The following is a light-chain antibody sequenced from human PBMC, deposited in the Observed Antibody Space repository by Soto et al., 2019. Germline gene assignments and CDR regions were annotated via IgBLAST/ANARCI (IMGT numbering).Light chain of an antibody. CDR3: SSYTTSTTLVV. J-gene: IGLJ3*02. V-gene: IGLV2-14*01. Sequence: SVLTQPASMSGSPGQSITISCTGTSSDVGGYNYVSWYQQHPGKAPKLMIYEVSHRPSGVSDRFSGSKSGNTASLTISGLQAEDEADYYCSSYTTSTTLVVFGGGTKLTVL. CDR1: SSDVGGYNY. CDR2: EVS.